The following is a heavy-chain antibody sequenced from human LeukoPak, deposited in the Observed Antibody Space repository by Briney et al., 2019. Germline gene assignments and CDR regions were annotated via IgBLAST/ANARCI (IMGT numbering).Heavy chain of an antibody. V-gene: IGHV3-66*01. Sequence: LPGGSLRLSCAASEFSVGSNYMTWVRQAPGKGLEWVSLIYSGGSTYYADSVKGRFTISRDNSKNTLYLQMNSLRAEDTAVYYCARDLFSSGYWGQGTLVTVSS. CDR3: ARDLFSSGY. J-gene: IGHJ4*02. CDR1: EFSVGSNY. CDR2: IYSGGST. D-gene: IGHD6-6*01.